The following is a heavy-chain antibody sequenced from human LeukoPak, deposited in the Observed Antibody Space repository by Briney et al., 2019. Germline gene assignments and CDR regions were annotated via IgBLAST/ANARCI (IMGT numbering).Heavy chain of an antibody. D-gene: IGHD2-15*01. CDR2: ISGGGEST. Sequence: GGSLRLSCAASGFTFSSYAMNWVRQAPGNGLEWVSAISGGGESTYNADSVKGRFFISRDNSKNTLYLQMNSLRAEDTAVYYCAKGEGGSCSASSCSTYFDYWGQGTLVTVSS. CDR3: AKGEGGSCSASSCSTYFDY. J-gene: IGHJ4*02. V-gene: IGHV3-23*01. CDR1: GFTFSSYA.